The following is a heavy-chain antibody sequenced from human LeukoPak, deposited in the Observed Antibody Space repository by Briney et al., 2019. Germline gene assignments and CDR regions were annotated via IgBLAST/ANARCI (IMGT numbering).Heavy chain of an antibody. CDR2: INPESGDT. CDR1: GYSFTDFY. V-gene: IGHV1-2*02. CDR3: ASVSGHYQADGY. J-gene: IGHJ4*02. Sequence: ASVKVSCKASGYSFTDFYMHWVRQAPGQGLEWMGWINPESGDTKYAQKFQGRVTMTRDTPITTAYVELSRLRSDDTAVYYCASVSGHYQADGYWGQGTLVTVSS. D-gene: IGHD1-26*01.